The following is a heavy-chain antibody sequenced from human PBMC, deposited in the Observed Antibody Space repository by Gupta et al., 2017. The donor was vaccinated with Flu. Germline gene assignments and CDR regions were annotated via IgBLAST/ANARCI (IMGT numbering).Heavy chain of an antibody. Sequence: QVHLVQSGGGVVQPGRALRLTCAASGFIFDNHEMHWVRHAPGKGLEWVAVIWYDGSNRYYRESVKGRFTISRDNSKKILYLQMNNLRAEDTAVYDCLRTFYDAAFFENWGQGSLVSVSS. J-gene: IGHJ4*02. CDR3: LRTFYDAAFFEN. CDR1: GFIFDNHE. CDR2: IWYDGSNR. V-gene: IGHV3-33*01. D-gene: IGHD4/OR15-4a*01.